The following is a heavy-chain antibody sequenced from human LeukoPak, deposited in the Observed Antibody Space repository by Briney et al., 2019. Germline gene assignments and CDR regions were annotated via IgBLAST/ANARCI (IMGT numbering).Heavy chain of an antibody. J-gene: IGHJ4*02. CDR1: GFSFSSYS. V-gene: IGHV3-48*02. CDR3: ARVNDATGSMGY. CDR2: INSSSSII. D-gene: IGHD3-9*01. Sequence: PGGSLRLSCAASGFSFSSYSMNWVRQAPGKGLEWVSYINSSSSIIYYADSVKGRFTISRDNGKNSLYLKMNSLRDEDTAVYYCARVNDATGSMGYWGQGTLVTVSS.